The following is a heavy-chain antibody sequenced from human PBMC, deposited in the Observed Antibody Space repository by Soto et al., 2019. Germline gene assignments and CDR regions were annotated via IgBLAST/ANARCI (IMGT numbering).Heavy chain of an antibody. J-gene: IGHJ3*02. V-gene: IGHV3-49*04. Sequence: GGSLRLSCTASGFTFGDYAMSWVRQAPGKGLEWVGFIRSKAYVGTTEYAASVKGRFTISRDDSKSIAYLQMNSLKTEDTAVYYCTRIFHYDSSGYRTKNAFDIWGQGTMVTVSS. CDR2: IRSKAYVGTT. D-gene: IGHD3-22*01. CDR3: TRIFHYDSSGYRTKNAFDI. CDR1: GFTFGDYA.